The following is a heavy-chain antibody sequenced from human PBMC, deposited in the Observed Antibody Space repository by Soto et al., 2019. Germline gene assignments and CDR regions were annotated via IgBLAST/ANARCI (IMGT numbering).Heavy chain of an antibody. V-gene: IGHV1-3*01. CDR3: ARDGGVVPAAMIPFQH. J-gene: IGHJ1*01. CDR2: INAGNGNT. D-gene: IGHD2-2*01. CDR1: GYTFTSYA. Sequence: QVQLVQSGAEVKKPGASVKVSCKASGYTFTSYAMHWVRQAPGQRLEWMGWINAGNGNTKYSQKFQGRVTITRDTSASTAYMELSSLRSEDTAVYYCARDGGVVPAAMIPFQHWGQGTLVTVSS.